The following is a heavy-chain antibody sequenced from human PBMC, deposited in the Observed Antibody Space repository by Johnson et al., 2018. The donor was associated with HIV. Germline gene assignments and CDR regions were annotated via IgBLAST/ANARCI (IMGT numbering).Heavy chain of an antibody. D-gene: IGHD5-24*01. CDR3: ARNGDGYTPDAFDI. Sequence: VQLVESGGGLVQPGGSLRLSCGASAFTFSSNDMKWVRQAPGKGLEWVSGIYSGGRTYYADSVKGRFTISRDNSRNTVYLQMSGLRSEDTAVYFCARNGDGYTPDAFDIWGQGTMVTVSS. CDR1: AFTFSSND. V-gene: IGHV3-66*02. CDR2: IYSGGRT. J-gene: IGHJ3*02.